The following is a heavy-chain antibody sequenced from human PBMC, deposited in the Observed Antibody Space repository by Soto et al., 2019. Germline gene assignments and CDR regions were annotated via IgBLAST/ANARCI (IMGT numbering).Heavy chain of an antibody. CDR2: ISYDGSNK. CDR1: GFTFSSYG. D-gene: IGHD3-10*01. J-gene: IGHJ4*02. CDR3: AKDDSASTPDYYGSGSPFFY. Sequence: GGSLRLSCAASGFTFSSYGMHWVRQAPGKGLEWVAVISYDGSNKYYADSVKGRFTISRDNSKNTLYLQMNSLRAEDTAVYYCAKDDSASTPDYYGSGSPFFYWGQGTLVTVSS. V-gene: IGHV3-30*18.